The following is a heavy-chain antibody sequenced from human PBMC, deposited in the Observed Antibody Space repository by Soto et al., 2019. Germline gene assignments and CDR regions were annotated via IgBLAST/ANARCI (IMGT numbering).Heavy chain of an antibody. Sequence: EVHLLESGGGLVQPGGSLRLSCAASGFTFSTYAMSWVRQGPGKGLEWVSGIGGSETDTHYADSVKGRFTISRDNSKSTLLLQMTSLGADDTAVYYCARIDWSSGWSWAFDYWGQGTLVTVSS. CDR1: GFTFSTYA. J-gene: IGHJ4*02. V-gene: IGHV3-23*01. CDR2: IGGSETDT. D-gene: IGHD6-19*01. CDR3: ARIDWSSGWSWAFDY.